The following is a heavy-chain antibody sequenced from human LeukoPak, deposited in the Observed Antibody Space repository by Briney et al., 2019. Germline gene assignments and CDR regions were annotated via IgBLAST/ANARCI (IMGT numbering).Heavy chain of an antibody. Sequence: TSETLSLTCAVYGGSFSGYYWSWIRQPPGKGLEWIGEINHSGSTNYNPSLKSRVTMSVDTSKNQFSLKLSSVTAADTAVYYCARAPPPPANYYYYYMDVWGKGTTVTVSS. CDR2: INHSGST. CDR3: ARAPPPPANYYYYYMDV. V-gene: IGHV4-34*01. CDR1: GGSFSGYY. J-gene: IGHJ6*03.